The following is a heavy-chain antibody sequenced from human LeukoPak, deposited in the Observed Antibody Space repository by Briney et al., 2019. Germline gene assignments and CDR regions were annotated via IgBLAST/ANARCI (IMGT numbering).Heavy chain of an antibody. D-gene: IGHD1-1*01. CDR1: GYSFTSYW. Sequence: GESLKISCKGSGYSFTSYWIAWVRQMPGKGLEWMGIIYPGGSDARYSPSFQGQVTISADKSISTAYLQWSSLKASDTAMYYCTSRTLRTDFDYWGQGTLVTVSS. CDR2: IYPGGSDA. CDR3: TSRTLRTDFDY. V-gene: IGHV5-51*01. J-gene: IGHJ4*02.